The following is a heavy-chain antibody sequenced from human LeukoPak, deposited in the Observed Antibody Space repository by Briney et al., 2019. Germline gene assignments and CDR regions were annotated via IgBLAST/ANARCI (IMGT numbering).Heavy chain of an antibody. J-gene: IGHJ6*02. D-gene: IGHD3-10*01. CDR2: IYTSGSN. CDR3: ARVGSYYGSGSHPHYYSMDV. CDR1: GGSFSSYS. Sequence: SETLTLTCTVSGGSFSSYSWSWIRQPAGKGLEWIGGIYTSGSNNYNPSLKSRVTMPVDTSKTQFSLKLSSVTAADTAVYYRARVGSYYGSGSHPHYYSMDVWGQGTTVTVSS. V-gene: IGHV4-4*07.